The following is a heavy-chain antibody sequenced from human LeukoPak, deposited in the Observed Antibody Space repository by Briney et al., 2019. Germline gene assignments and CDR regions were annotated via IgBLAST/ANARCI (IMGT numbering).Heavy chain of an antibody. D-gene: IGHD3-3*02. Sequence: GGSLRLSCAASGFSVSRNYMSWVRQAPGKGLEWVSVIYSADSAYYADSVRGRFTISRDNSKNTLYLQMNSLRADDTAVYYCATFQSRFYGMDVWGQGTTVTVSS. V-gene: IGHV3-53*01. CDR2: IYSADSA. CDR3: ATFQSRFYGMDV. CDR1: GFSVSRNY. J-gene: IGHJ6*02.